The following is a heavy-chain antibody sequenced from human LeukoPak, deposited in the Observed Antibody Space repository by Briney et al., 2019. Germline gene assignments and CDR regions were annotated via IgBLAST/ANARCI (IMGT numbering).Heavy chain of an antibody. D-gene: IGHD3-22*01. CDR1: GFTFSDYY. V-gene: IGHV3-11*01. CDR2: ISSSGSTI. CDR3: ARALTMGGYHRYYYHYMDV. J-gene: IGHJ6*03. Sequence: GGSLRLSCAASGFTFSDYYMSWIRQAPGKGLEWVSYISSSGSTIYYADSVKGRFTISRDNSKNTLYLQMNSLRAEDTAVYYCARALTMGGYHRYYYHYMDVWGKGTTVTVSS.